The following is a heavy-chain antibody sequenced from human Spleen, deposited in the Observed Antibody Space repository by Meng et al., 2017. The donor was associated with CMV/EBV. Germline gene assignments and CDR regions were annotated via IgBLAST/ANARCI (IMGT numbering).Heavy chain of an antibody. D-gene: IGHD6-19*01. CDR3: ARDAGTIAVSGIGDY. V-gene: IGHV4-59*01. Sequence: SETLSLTCTVSGGSISSYYWTRIRQPPGKGLEWIGHIYYSGSSNYNPSLKSRVTISVDTSRNQFSLKLTSVTAADTAVYHCARDAGTIAVSGIGDYWGQGTLVTVSS. CDR2: IYYSGSS. J-gene: IGHJ4*02. CDR1: GGSISSYY.